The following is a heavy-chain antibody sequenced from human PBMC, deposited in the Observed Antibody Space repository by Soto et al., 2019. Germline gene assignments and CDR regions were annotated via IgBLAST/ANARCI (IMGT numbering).Heavy chain of an antibody. Sequence: QVQLVQSGAEEKKPGASVKVSCKASGYTFTAYAMHWVRQAPGQRLEWMGWINDGNGNTKYSQKLQGRATITGDTSASTAYMELISLRSEGTAVYSSARAVAEPADFDYWGQGTLVTVSS. CDR3: ARAVAEPADFDY. D-gene: IGHD2-21*01. CDR2: INDGNGNT. CDR1: GYTFTAYA. V-gene: IGHV1-3*05. J-gene: IGHJ4*02.